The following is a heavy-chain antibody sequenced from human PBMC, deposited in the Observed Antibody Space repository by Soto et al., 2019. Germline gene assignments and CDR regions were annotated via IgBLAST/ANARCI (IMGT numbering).Heavy chain of an antibody. Sequence: KGLEWVSTINSNGESTYYADSVKGRFTISRDNAKNTLYLQMNSLRAEDTAVYYCARDRPLFFFGAEDGIRDYRSVSAFLLNRSSDL. CDR2: INSNGEST. D-gene: IGHD3-3*01. CDR3: ARDRPLFFFGAEDGIRDYRSVSAFLLNRSSDL. V-gene: IGHV3-74*01. J-gene: IGHJ2*01.